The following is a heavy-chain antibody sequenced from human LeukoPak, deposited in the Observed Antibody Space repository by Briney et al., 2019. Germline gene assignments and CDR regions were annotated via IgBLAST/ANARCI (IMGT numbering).Heavy chain of an antibody. CDR1: GGTLSSYA. D-gene: IGHD2-15*01. J-gene: IGHJ4*02. CDR2: IIPIFGTA. CDR3: ARAKGLVAATPVY. Sequence: ASVKVSCKASGGTLSSYAISWVRQAPGQGLEWMGGIIPIFGTANYAQKFQGRVTITTDESTSTAYMERSSLRSEDTAVYYCARAKGLVAATPVYWGQGTLVTVSS. V-gene: IGHV1-69*05.